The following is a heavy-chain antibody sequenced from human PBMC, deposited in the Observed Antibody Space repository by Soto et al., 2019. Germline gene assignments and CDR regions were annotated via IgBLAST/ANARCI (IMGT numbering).Heavy chain of an antibody. J-gene: IGHJ4*02. Sequence: PGGSLRLSCAASGFTFSSYWMSWVRQAPGKGLEWVANIKQDGSEKYYVDSVKGRFTISRDNAKNSLYLQTNSLRAEDTAVYYCARRRDGYKYYFDYWRQGTLVTV. D-gene: IGHD5-12*01. CDR3: ARRRDGYKYYFDY. CDR2: IKQDGSEK. V-gene: IGHV3-7*03. CDR1: GFTFSSYW.